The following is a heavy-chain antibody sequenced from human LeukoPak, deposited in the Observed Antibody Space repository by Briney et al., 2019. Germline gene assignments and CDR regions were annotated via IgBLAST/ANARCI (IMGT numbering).Heavy chain of an antibody. Sequence: SQTLSLTCAFSGDSVSSNSAAWNWIRQSPSRGLEWLGRTYYRSKWYNDYAVSVKSRITINPDTSKNQFSLQLNSVTPEDTAVYYCAREVLHYDSSGYYKVLDYWGQGTLVTVSS. CDR2: TYYRSKWYN. CDR3: AREVLHYDSSGYYKVLDY. V-gene: IGHV6-1*01. CDR1: GDSVSSNSAA. J-gene: IGHJ4*02. D-gene: IGHD3-22*01.